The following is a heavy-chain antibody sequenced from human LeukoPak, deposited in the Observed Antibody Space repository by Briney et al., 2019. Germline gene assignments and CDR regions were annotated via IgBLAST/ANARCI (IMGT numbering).Heavy chain of an antibody. CDR1: GYTFTGYY. Sequence: GASVKVSCEASGYTFTGYYMHWVRQAPGQGLEWMGGFDPEDGETIYAQKFQGRVTMTEDTSTDTAYTELSSLRSEDTAVYYCATNTVRGVAYWGQGTLVTVSS. V-gene: IGHV1-24*01. CDR3: ATNTVRGVAY. D-gene: IGHD3-10*02. CDR2: FDPEDGET. J-gene: IGHJ4*02.